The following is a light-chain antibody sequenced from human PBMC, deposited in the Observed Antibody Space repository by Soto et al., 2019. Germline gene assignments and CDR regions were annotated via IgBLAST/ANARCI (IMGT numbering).Light chain of an antibody. CDR3: QQFDNLIT. V-gene: IGKV3D-20*01. J-gene: IGKJ4*01. CDR1: QSINNNY. Sequence: EIVLTQSPATLSLSPGERATLSCGASQSINNNYLAWYQQKPGLAPRLLIYDASTRAAGIPDRFSGSGSGTDFTLTISRLEPEEFAVYYCQQFDNLITFGGGTKVEIK. CDR2: DAS.